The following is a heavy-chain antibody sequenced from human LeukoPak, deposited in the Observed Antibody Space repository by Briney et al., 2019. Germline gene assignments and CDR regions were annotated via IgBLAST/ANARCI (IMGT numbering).Heavy chain of an antibody. J-gene: IGHJ4*02. D-gene: IGHD1-1*01. CDR2: INSDGGST. CDR3: ARVAKERVGGVYYFDY. CDR1: GFTFSSYW. V-gene: IGHV3-74*01. Sequence: GGSLRLSCTASGFTFSSYWMHWVRQAPGKGLVWVSRINSDGGSTSYADSVKGRFTISRDNAKNTLYLQMNSLRAEDTAVYYCARVAKERVGGVYYFDYWGQGTLVTVSS.